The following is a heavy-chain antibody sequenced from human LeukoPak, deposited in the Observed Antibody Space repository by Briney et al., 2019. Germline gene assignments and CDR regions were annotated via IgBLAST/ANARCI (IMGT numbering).Heavy chain of an antibody. Sequence: GGSLRLSCAASGFTFSSYGMHWVRQAPGKGLEWVAFIRYDGSNKYYADSMKGRFTISRDNARNSLYLQVNSLRAEDTAVYYCARGVGSNWFIYFRYWGQGTVVTVSS. CDR2: IRYDGSNK. J-gene: IGHJ1*01. CDR1: GFTFSSYG. CDR3: ARGVGSNWFIYFRY. V-gene: IGHV3-30*02. D-gene: IGHD6-13*01.